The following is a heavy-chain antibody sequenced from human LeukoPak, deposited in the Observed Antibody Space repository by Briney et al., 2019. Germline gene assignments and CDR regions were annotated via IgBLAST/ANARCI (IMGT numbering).Heavy chain of an antibody. D-gene: IGHD1-26*01. CDR2: IYYSGST. CDR1: GYSISSGYY. V-gene: IGHV4-38-2*02. J-gene: IGHJ3*02. Sequence: PSETLSLTCTVSGYSISSGYYWGWIRQPPGKGLEWIGSIYYSGSTYYNPSLKSRVTISVDTSKNQFSLKLSSMTAADTAVYYCASGWELRRGDAFDIWGQGTMVTVSS. CDR3: ASGWELRRGDAFDI.